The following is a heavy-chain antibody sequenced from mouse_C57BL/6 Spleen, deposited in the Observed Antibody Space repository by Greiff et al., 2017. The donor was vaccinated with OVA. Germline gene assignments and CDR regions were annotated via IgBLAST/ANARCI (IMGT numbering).Heavy chain of an antibody. CDR2: IDPETGGT. D-gene: IGHD2-1*01. Sequence: VKLQESGAELVRPGASVTLSCKASGYTFTDYEMHWVKQTPVHGLEWIGAIDPETGGTASNQKFKGKAILTADQSSSTAYMELRSLTSEDSAVYYCTRGELDYGNYYYAMDYWGQGTSVTVSS. CDR3: TRGELDYGNYYYAMDY. CDR1: GYTFTDYE. V-gene: IGHV1-15*01. J-gene: IGHJ4*01.